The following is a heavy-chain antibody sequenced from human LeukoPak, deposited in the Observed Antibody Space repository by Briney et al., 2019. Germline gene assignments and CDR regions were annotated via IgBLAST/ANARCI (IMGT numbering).Heavy chain of an antibody. CDR1: GFNVNNNY. CDR3: ARYYYDSSGSVFDY. V-gene: IGHV3-53*01. CDR2: IYIGGST. D-gene: IGHD3-22*01. J-gene: IGHJ4*02. Sequence: GGSLRLSCAASGFNVNNNYMSWVRQAPGEGLEWVSVIYIGGSTDYADSVKGRFTISRDDSKNTVYLQMNSLRAEDTAVYYCARYYYDSSGSVFDYWGQGTLVTVSS.